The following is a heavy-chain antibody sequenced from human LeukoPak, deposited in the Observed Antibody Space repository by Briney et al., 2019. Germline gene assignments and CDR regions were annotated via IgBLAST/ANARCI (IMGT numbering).Heavy chain of an antibody. Sequence: GGSLRLSCAASGFTFANYAIHWVRQVPGKSLEWVSLISADGRSTYYADSVKGRFTISRDNSKSSLYLQMRSLTTEDTAVYYCAKDSGWQLLRAEYFQHWGPGTLVTVSS. J-gene: IGHJ1*01. D-gene: IGHD2-15*01. CDR3: AKDSGWQLLRAEYFQH. CDR2: ISADGRST. CDR1: GFTFANYA. V-gene: IGHV3-43*02.